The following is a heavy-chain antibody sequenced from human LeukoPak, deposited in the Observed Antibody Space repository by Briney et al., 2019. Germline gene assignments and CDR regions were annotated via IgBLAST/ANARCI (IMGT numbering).Heavy chain of an antibody. V-gene: IGHV1-18*04. CDR3: ARHHDFGDYVDYFDY. CDR2: ISAYNANT. D-gene: IGHD4-17*01. J-gene: IGHJ4*02. Sequence: ASVKVSCKASGYTFTGYYMHWVRQAPGQGLEWMGWISAYNANTNVAQKLQGRVTMTTDTSTSTAFMELRSLRSDDTAVYYCARHHDFGDYVDYFDYWGQGTLVTVSS. CDR1: GYTFTGYY.